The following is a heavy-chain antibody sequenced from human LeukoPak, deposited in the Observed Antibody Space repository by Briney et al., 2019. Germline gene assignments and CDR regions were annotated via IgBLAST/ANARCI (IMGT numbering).Heavy chain of an antibody. CDR3: ARVDGYDYQTIDY. CDR2: IIPIFGTA. J-gene: IGHJ4*02. Sequence: SVKVSCKASGGTFSSYAISWVRQAPGQGLEWMGGIIPIFGTANYAQKFQGRVTMTRDTSTSTVYMELSSLRSEDTAVYYCARVDGYDYQTIDYWGQGTLVTVSS. CDR1: GGTFSSYA. D-gene: IGHD5-12*01. V-gene: IGHV1-69*05.